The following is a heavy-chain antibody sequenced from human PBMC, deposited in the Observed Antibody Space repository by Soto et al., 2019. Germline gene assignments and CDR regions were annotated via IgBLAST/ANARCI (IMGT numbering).Heavy chain of an antibody. V-gene: IGHV4-30-4*01. CDR3: ARGAVVGVVAAFKRELDP. Sequence: SETLSLTCTVSGDTVNNGDYFWSWIRQSPGKGLEWLGYIYFTGSTYYSPSLKSRLHISMDKSKNHFSLEMTSVTVADTAVYFCARGAVVGVVAAFKRELDPWGPGLLVTVSS. CDR1: GDTVNNGDYF. J-gene: IGHJ5*02. CDR2: IYFTGST. D-gene: IGHD2-15*01.